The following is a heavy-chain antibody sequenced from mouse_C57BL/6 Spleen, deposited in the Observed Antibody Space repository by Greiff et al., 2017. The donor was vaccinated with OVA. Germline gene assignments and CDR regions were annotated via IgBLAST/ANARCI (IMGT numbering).Heavy chain of an antibody. J-gene: IGHJ4*01. D-gene: IGHD4-1*01. CDR2: ISDGGSYT. CDR1: GFTFSSYA. CDR3: ARERGTGSYAMDY. V-gene: IGHV5-4*01. Sequence: VQLKESGGGLVKPGGSLKLSCAASGFTFSSYAMSWVRQTPEKRLEWVATISDGGSYTYYPDNVKGRFTISRDNAKNNLYLQMSHLKSEDTAMYYCARERGTGSYAMDYWGQGTSVTVSS.